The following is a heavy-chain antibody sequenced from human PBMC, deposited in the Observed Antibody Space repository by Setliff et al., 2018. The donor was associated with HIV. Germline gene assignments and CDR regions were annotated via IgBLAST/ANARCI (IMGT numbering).Heavy chain of an antibody. CDR1: GDSITGHY. J-gene: IGHJ4*02. Sequence: PSETLSLTCTVSGDSITGHYWNWIRQPPGKGLEWIGYIFYTGSTNYNPSLKSRVTISVDTPKNEFSLKLSSMTAADTAVYYCARGIAVAGPYFDYWGQGTLVTVSS. CDR2: IFYTGST. CDR3: ARGIAVAGPYFDY. V-gene: IGHV4-59*11. D-gene: IGHD6-19*01.